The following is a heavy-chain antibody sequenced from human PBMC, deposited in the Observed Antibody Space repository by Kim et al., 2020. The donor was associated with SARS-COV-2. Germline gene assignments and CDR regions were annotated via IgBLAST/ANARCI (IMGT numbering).Heavy chain of an antibody. D-gene: IGHD2-21*02. V-gene: IGHV4-39*01. CDR3: ARRGIVVVTAFDY. Sequence: SETLSLTCTVSGCSISSSSYFWGWIRQPPGKGLEWIGSMSYSGSTYYNPSLKSRVTISVDASRNQFSLRLSSVTAADTAVYYCARRGIVVVTAFDYWGQGSLVTVSS. CDR2: MSYSGST. CDR1: GCSISSSSYF. J-gene: IGHJ4*02.